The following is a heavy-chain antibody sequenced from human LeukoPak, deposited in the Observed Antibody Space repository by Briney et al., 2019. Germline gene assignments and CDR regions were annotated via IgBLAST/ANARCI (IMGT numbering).Heavy chain of an antibody. Sequence: GASVKASCKASGYTFTGYYMHWVRQAPGQGLEWMGWINPNSGGTNYAQKFQGRVTMTRDTSISTAYMELSRLRSDDTAVYYCAREQWTDTAQEAFDIWGQGTMVTVSS. CDR2: INPNSGGT. CDR1: GYTFTGYY. D-gene: IGHD5-18*01. J-gene: IGHJ3*02. V-gene: IGHV1-2*02. CDR3: AREQWTDTAQEAFDI.